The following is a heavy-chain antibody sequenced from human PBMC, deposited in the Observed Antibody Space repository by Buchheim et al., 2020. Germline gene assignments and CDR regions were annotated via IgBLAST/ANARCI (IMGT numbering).Heavy chain of an antibody. CDR1: GFSFNTHS. CDR2: INSNSNYI. CDR3: VRVNSAWPYYFDY. J-gene: IGHJ4*02. D-gene: IGHD6-19*01. V-gene: IGHV3-21*02. Sequence: EVQLVESGGGLVKPGGSLRLSCAASGFSFNTHSMTWVRQAPGKGLEWVSSINSNSNYIYYAESVKGRFTFSRDNAKNSLFLQMNSLRADDTAVYYCVRVNSAWPYYFDYWGQGTL.